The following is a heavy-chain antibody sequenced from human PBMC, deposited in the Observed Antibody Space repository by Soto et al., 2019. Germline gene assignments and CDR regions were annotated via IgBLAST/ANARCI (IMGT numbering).Heavy chain of an antibody. V-gene: IGHV1-46*03. J-gene: IGHJ5*02. CDR1: GHSFSTYY. CDR3: GGEISGAGWIGP. CDR2: INPSGTNS. D-gene: IGHD2-15*01. Sequence: QVQLVQSGADVKTPGASVTVSCEASGHSFSTYYMHWLRQTPGQGLEWMGLINPSGTNSKNAQKFQGRVTMTRDTATSTVYMELRDLRSDDTAVYYCGGEISGAGWIGPWGQGTLVTVSS.